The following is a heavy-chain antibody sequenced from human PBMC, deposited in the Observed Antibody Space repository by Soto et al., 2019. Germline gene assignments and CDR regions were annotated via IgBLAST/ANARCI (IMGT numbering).Heavy chain of an antibody. CDR1: GGCLRGYD. Sequence: SERMALSCAVCGGCLRGYDGGWIRTPPGKGLEWIGEINHSGSTNYNPSLKSRVTISVDTSKNQFSLKLSSVTAADTAVYYCARAGYSSRSPSLYGMDVWGQGTTVTVSS. CDR3: ARAGYSSRSPSLYGMDV. J-gene: IGHJ6*02. V-gene: IGHV4-34*01. CDR2: INHSGST. D-gene: IGHD6-13*01.